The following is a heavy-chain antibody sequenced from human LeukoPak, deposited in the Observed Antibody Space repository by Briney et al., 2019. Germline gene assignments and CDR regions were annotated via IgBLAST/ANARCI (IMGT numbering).Heavy chain of an antibody. D-gene: IGHD5-12*01. CDR2: IYYSGRT. CDR1: GGSVGSAGYY. J-gene: IGHJ5*02. Sequence: SETLSLTCTVSGGSVGSAGYYWSWIRQPPGKGLEWIGDIYYSGRTKYSPSLKSRVTISVDTSKNQFSLKLNSVTAADTAVYYCARDRRSGYDSTPWFDPWGQGTLVTVSS. V-gene: IGHV4-61*08. CDR3: ARDRRSGYDSTPWFDP.